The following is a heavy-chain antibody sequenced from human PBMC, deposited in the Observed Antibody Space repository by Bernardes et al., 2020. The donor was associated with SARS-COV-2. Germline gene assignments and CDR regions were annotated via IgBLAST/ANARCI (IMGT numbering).Heavy chain of an antibody. V-gene: IGHV5-51*01. CDR2: IYPGDSDT. Sequence: SLNLSCKGSGYSFTSYWIGWVRQMPGTGLEWMGIIYPGDSDTRYSPSFQGQVTISADKSISTAYLQWSSLKASDTAMYYCARLRTSEPATAERYWYFDLWGRGTLVTVSS. CDR1: GYSFTSYW. J-gene: IGHJ2*01. CDR3: ARLRTSEPATAERYWYFDL. D-gene: IGHD1-1*01.